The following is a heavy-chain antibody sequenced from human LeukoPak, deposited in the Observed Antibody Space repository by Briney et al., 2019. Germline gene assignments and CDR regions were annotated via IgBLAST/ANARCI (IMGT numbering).Heavy chain of an antibody. J-gene: IGHJ6*02. Sequence: GGSLRLSCAASGFTFSSYAMSWVRQAPGKGLEWVSAISGSGGSTYYADPVKGRCTISRDNSKNTLYLQMNSLRAEDTAVYYCAKTGAVMGPAYYYYGMDVWGQGTTVTVSS. CDR3: AKTGAVMGPAYYYYGMDV. CDR1: GFTFSSYA. CDR2: ISGSGGST. D-gene: IGHD3-3*01. V-gene: IGHV3-23*01.